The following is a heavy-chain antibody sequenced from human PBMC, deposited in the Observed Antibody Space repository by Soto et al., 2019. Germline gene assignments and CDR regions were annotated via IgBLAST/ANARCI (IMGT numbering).Heavy chain of an antibody. D-gene: IGHD3-9*01. CDR3: AKYHVLRYFDYYYMDV. J-gene: IGHJ6*03. Sequence: GGSLRLSCAASGFTFSSYAMSWVRQAPGKGLEWVSTLSGSGGSAYYADSVKGRFTISRDNSNNTLYLQMHSLRAEDTALYYCAKYHVLRYFDYYYMDVWGKGTTVTVSS. V-gene: IGHV3-23*01. CDR2: LSGSGGSA. CDR1: GFTFSSYA.